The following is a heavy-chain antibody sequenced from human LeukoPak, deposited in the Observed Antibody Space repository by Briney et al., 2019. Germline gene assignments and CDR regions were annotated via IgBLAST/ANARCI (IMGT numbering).Heavy chain of an antibody. Sequence: PGGSLRLSCAASGFTFSSYAMHWVRQAPGKGLEWVAVISYDGSNKYYADSVKGRFTISRDNSKNTLYLQMNSLRAEDTAVYYCAREDYGDLDYYYGMDVWGQGTTVTVS. CDR2: ISYDGSNK. J-gene: IGHJ6*02. D-gene: IGHD4-17*01. CDR1: GFTFSSYA. CDR3: AREDYGDLDYYYGMDV. V-gene: IGHV3-30-3*01.